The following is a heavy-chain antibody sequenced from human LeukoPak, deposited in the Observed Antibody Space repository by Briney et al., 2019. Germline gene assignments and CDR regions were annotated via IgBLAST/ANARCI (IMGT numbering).Heavy chain of an antibody. CDR2: IYSDGST. Sequence: GGSLRPSCVASGFTVSDNCMSWVRQAPGKGLEWVSVIYSDGSTYYSDSVRGRFTISRDNPKHTLYLQMNSLRAEDTAVYYCAKEKSGWYSRGFDPWGQGTLVTVSS. V-gene: IGHV3-53*01. J-gene: IGHJ5*02. D-gene: IGHD6-19*01. CDR3: AKEKSGWYSRGFDP. CDR1: GFTVSDNC.